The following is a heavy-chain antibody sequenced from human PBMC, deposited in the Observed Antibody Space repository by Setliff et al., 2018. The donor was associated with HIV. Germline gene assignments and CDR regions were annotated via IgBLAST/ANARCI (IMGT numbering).Heavy chain of an antibody. J-gene: IGHJ4*02. CDR1: GFTFSNYE. V-gene: IGHV3-48*03. CDR3: VRDASPDYDSGGYSAGGH. CDR2: ITGSGSRI. D-gene: IGHD3-22*01. Sequence: PGGSLRLSCAASGFTFSNYEMNWVRQAPGKGLEWVSYITGSGSRIYYADSVKGRFTISRDNAKNSLYLQLNSLRAEDTAVYYCVRDASPDYDSGGYSAGGHWGRGTLVTVSS.